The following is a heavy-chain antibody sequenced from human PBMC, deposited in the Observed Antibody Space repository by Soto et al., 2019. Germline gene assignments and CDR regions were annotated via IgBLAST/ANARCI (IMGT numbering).Heavy chain of an antibody. Sequence: GGSLRVSCAASGFSFNNYGMHWGRQAPCKGLEWVAVILFDGSDNWYADSVKGRFTISRDNSKNTLYLHMNSLTAEDTAVYYCVKDMGYCSGGSCYWGAYFYYYMDVWGKGTTVTVYS. CDR3: VKDMGYCSGGSCYWGAYFYYYMDV. CDR1: GFSFNNYG. J-gene: IGHJ6*03. D-gene: IGHD2-15*01. V-gene: IGHV3-30*18. CDR2: ILFDGSDN.